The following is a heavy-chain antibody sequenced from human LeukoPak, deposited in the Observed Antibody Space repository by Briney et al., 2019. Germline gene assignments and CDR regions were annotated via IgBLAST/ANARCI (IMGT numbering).Heavy chain of an antibody. Sequence: ASVKVSCKASGYTFTSYYMHWVRQAPGQGLEWMGIINPSGGSTSYAQKFQGRVTMTRDTPTSTVYMELSSLRSEDTAVYYCARSKEIAVAADPQFDPWGQGTLVTVSS. CDR1: GYTFTSYY. J-gene: IGHJ5*02. V-gene: IGHV1-46*01. CDR3: ARSKEIAVAADPQFDP. CDR2: INPSGGST. D-gene: IGHD6-19*01.